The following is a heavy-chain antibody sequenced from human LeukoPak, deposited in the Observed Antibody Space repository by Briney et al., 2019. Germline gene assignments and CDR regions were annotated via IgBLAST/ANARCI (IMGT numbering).Heavy chain of an antibody. CDR3: ARRYPGRYYFDY. D-gene: IGHD2-2*02. Sequence: GAALHISCQGSGSRFTSYWIGWGRPMPGKGREWMGIIYPGDSDTRYSPSFQGQVTISADKSISTAYLLWSSLKASDTAMYYCARRYPGRYYFDYWGQGTLVTVSS. J-gene: IGHJ4*02. CDR1: GSRFTSYW. CDR2: IYPGDSDT. V-gene: IGHV5-51*01.